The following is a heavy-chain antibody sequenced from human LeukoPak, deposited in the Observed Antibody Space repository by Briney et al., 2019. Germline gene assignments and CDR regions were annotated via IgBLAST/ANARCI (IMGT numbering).Heavy chain of an antibody. CDR1: GYTFTTYG. D-gene: IGHD5-18*01. J-gene: IGHJ4*02. V-gene: IGHV1-18*01. CDR3: ATPTDTFDY. CDR2: ISGYNGNT. Sequence: ASVKVSCKTSGYTFTTYGISWVRQAPGQGLEWMGWISGYNGNTNYAQKVQGRVTMTTDTSTTTAYMELRSLRSDDTAVYYCATPTDTFDYWGQGTLVTVSS.